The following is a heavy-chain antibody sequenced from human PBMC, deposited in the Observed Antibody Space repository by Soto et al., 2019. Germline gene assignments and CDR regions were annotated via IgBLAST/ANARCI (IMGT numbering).Heavy chain of an antibody. CDR1: GFTFSSYG. V-gene: IGHV3-30*18. CDR2: ISYDGSNK. D-gene: IGHD2-2*03. J-gene: IGHJ4*02. Sequence: GGSLRLSCAASGFTFSSYGMHWVRQAPGKGLEWVAVISYDGSNKYYADSVKGRFTISRDNSKNTLYLQMNSLRAEDTAVYYCAKDISELDIVVVPAAIGRDYWRQGTLVTVSS. CDR3: AKDISELDIVVVPAAIGRDY.